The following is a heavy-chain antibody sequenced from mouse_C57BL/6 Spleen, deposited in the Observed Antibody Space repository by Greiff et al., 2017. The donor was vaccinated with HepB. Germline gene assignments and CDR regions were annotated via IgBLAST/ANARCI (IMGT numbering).Heavy chain of an antibody. CDR3: ARKGDYDEDYAMDY. Sequence: VKLVESGPGLVQPSQSLSITCTVSGFSLTSYGVHWVRQSPGKGLEWLGVIWSGGSTDYNAAFISRLSISKDNSKSQVFFKMNSLQADDTAIYYCARKGDYDEDYAMDYWGQGTSVTVSS. V-gene: IGHV2-2*01. J-gene: IGHJ4*01. CDR2: IWSGGST. D-gene: IGHD2-4*01. CDR1: GFSLTSYG.